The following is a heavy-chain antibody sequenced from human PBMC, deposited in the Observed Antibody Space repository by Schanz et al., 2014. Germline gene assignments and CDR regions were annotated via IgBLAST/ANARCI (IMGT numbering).Heavy chain of an antibody. J-gene: IGHJ5*02. CDR3: ARAVGGNSALEWFDP. V-gene: IGHV4-31*03. CDR1: GGSIDVSGYY. D-gene: IGHD2-21*01. Sequence: QVQLQESGPRLVKPSQTLSLTCTVSGGSIDVSGYYWSWIRQQPGKALEWIGYIYHSGNSYFKPSHQSRRVMSVASAKTQFSLRLSSATDEDTAVYYCARAVGGNSALEWFDPWGQGTLVTVSS. CDR2: IYHSGNS.